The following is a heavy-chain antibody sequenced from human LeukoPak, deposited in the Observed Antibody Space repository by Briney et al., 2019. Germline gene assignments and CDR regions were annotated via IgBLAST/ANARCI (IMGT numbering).Heavy chain of an antibody. CDR2: IRNDGTIE. CDR3: AREKDSGLLWFGESFDY. V-gene: IGHV3-30*02. Sequence: GGSLRLSCSASGFTFRTYGMHWVRRAPGKGLEWVACIRNDGTIEYYADSVKGRFTISRGNSKSTLYLQMNSLRVEDTAVYYCAREKDSGLLWFGESFDYWGQGTLVTVSS. CDR1: GFTFRTYG. J-gene: IGHJ4*02. D-gene: IGHD3-10*01.